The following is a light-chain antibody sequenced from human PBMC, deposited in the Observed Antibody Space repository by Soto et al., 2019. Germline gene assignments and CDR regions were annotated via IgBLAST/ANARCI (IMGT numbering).Light chain of an antibody. CDR3: QQYGSSIT. V-gene: IGKV3-20*01. J-gene: IGKJ5*01. Sequence: IVLTQAPGTLCLSPVEIATVSCRASQSVSSSYLAWYQQKPGQAPRLLIYGASSRATGIPDRFSGSGSGTDFTLTINRLEPEDFAVYYCQQYGSSITFGQGKRLEN. CDR2: GAS. CDR1: QSVSSSY.